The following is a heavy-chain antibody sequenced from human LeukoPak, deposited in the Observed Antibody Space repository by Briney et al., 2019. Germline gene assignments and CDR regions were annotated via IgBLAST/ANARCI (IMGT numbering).Heavy chain of an antibody. CDR1: GGSISSGDYY. V-gene: IGHV4-30-4*01. D-gene: IGHD5-24*01. J-gene: IGHJ4*02. Sequence: PSETLSLTCTVSGGSISSGDYYWSWIRQPPGKGLEWIGYIYYSGSTYYNPSLKSRVTISVDTSKNQFSLKLSSVTAADTAVYYCASSRRDGHNRPFDYWGQGTLVTVSS. CDR2: IYYSGST. CDR3: ASSRRDGHNRPFDY.